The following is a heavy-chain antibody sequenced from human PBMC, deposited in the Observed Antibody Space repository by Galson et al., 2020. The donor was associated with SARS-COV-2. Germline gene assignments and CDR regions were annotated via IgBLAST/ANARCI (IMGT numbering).Heavy chain of an antibody. CDR3: ARKTTVTTVDSGNFDY. CDR2: IYYNGNT. D-gene: IGHD4-17*01. J-gene: IGHJ4*02. Sequence: SETLSLTCTVSGDSVSSGSHYWSWIRQPPGKGLEWIGYIYYNGNTKYTPSLSSRLSFSVDTSKNQFSLRLTSVTAADTAVYYCARKTTVTTVDSGNFDYWGRGSLVTVSS. V-gene: IGHV4-61*01. CDR1: GDSVSSGSHY.